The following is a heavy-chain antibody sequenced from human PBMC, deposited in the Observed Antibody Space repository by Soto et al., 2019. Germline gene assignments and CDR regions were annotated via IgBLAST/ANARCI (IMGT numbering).Heavy chain of an antibody. J-gene: IGHJ4*02. D-gene: IGHD1-26*01. V-gene: IGHV4-59*01. CDR1: GGSISSYY. CDR2: IYYSGST. CDR3: ARESSGSYESYFDY. Sequence: QVQLQESGPGLVKPSETLSLTCTVSGGSISSYYWSWIRQPPGKGLEWIGYIYYSGSTNYNPSLKRRVTISVDTSKNQFSLKLSSVTAADTAVYYCARESSGSYESYFDYWGQGTLVTVSS.